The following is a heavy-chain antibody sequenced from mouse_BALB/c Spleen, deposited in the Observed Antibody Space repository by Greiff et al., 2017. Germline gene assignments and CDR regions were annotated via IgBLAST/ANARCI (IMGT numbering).Heavy chain of an antibody. CDR1: GYAFTNYL. CDR3: ARSAYYGNLYYAMDY. Sequence: LQESGAELVRPGTSVKVSCKASGYAFTNYLIEWVKQRPGQGLEWIGVINPGSGGTNYNEKFKGKATLTADKSSSTAYMQLSSLTSDDSAVYFCARSAYYGNLYYAMDYWGQGTSVTVAS. V-gene: IGHV1-54*01. J-gene: IGHJ4*01. D-gene: IGHD2-10*01. CDR2: INPGSGGT.